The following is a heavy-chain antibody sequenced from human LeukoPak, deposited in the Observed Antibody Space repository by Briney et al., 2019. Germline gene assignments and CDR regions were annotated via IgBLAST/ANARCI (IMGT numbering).Heavy chain of an antibody. D-gene: IGHD5-24*01. CDR2: IYHSGSA. Sequence: SETLSLTCTVSGGSISSGGYYWSWIRQPPGKGLEWIGYIYHSGSAYYNPSLKSRVSISVDTSKNQFSLKLRSVTAADTAVYYCASPMAWAHNRRDSDYWGLGTLVTVSS. CDR3: ASPMAWAHNRRDSDY. CDR1: GGSISSGGYY. J-gene: IGHJ4*02. V-gene: IGHV4-30-2*01.